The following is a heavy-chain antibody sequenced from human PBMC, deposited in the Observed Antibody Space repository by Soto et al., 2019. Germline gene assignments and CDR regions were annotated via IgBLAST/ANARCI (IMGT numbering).Heavy chain of an antibody. J-gene: IGHJ6*02. CDR2: ISYDGSNK. CDR1: GFTFSSYG. Sequence: QVQLVESGGGVVQPGRSLRLSCAASGFTFSSYGMHWVRQAPGKGLEWVAVISYDGSNKYYADSVKGRFTISRDNSKNTLYLQMNSLRAEDTAVYYCAKVRIGGHVAADYYYGMDVWGQGTTVTVSS. V-gene: IGHV3-30*18. CDR3: AKVRIGGHVAADYYYGMDV. D-gene: IGHD2-15*01.